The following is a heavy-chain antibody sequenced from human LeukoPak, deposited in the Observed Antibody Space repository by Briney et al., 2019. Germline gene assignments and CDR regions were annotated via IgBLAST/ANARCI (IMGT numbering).Heavy chain of an antibody. CDR3: ARDLSYQIAARPFDY. D-gene: IGHD6-6*01. CDR2: IYHSGST. V-gene: IGHV4-4*02. CDR1: GGSISSSNW. J-gene: IGHJ4*02. Sequence: HPSGTLSLTCAVSGGSISSSNWWSWVRQPPGKGLEWIGEIYHSGSTNYNPSLKSRVTISVDTSKNQFSLKLSSVTAADTAVYYCARDLSYQIAARPFDYWGQGTLVTVSS.